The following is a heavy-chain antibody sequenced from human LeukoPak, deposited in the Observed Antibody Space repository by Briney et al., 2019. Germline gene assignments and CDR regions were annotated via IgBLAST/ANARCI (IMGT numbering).Heavy chain of an antibody. J-gene: IGHJ4*02. CDR1: GYSISSGYY. CDR3: AREVPAPSPPDY. CDR2: IYHSGST. D-gene: IGHD2-2*01. V-gene: IGHV4-38-2*02. Sequence: PSETLSLTCTVSGYSISSGYYWGWIRQPPGKGLEWIGSIYHSGSTYYNPSLKSRVTISVDTSKNQFSLKLSSVTAADTAVYYCAREVPAPSPPDYWGQGTLVTVSS.